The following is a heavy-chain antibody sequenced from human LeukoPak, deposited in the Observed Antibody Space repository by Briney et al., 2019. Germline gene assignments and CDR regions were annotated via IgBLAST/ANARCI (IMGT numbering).Heavy chain of an antibody. CDR3: AREASIAAAGTPLFDY. CDR2: INTNTGNP. Sequence: GASVKVSCKASGYTFTSYAMNWVRQAPGQGLERMGWINTNTGNPTYAQGFTGRFVFSLDTSVSTAYLQISSLKAEDTAVYYCAREASIAAAGTPLFDYWGQGTLVTVSS. D-gene: IGHD6-13*01. J-gene: IGHJ4*02. V-gene: IGHV7-4-1*02. CDR1: GYTFTSYA.